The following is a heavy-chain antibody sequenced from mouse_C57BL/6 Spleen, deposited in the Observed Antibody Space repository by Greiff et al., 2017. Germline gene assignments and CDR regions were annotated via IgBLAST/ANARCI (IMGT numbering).Heavy chain of an antibody. CDR3: ASNWPYYAMDY. J-gene: IGHJ4*01. V-gene: IGHV5-17*01. CDR1: GFTFSDYG. Sequence: EVKLVESGGGLVKPGGSLKLSCAASGFTFSDYGMHWVRQAPEKGLEWVAYISSGSSTIYYADTVKGRFTISRDNAKNTLFLQMTRLRSEDTAMYYCASNWPYYAMDYWGQGTSVTVSA. CDR2: ISSGSSTI. D-gene: IGHD4-1*01.